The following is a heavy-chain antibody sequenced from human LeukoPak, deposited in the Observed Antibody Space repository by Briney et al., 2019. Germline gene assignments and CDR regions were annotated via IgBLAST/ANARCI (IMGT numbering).Heavy chain of an antibody. CDR3: ARYYYDSSGYYYYFDY. J-gene: IGHJ4*02. CDR1: GYTFTGYY. Sequence: ASVKVSCKASGYTFTGYYMHWVRQAPGQGLEWMGWMNPNSGNTGYAQKFQGRVTMTRNTSISTAYMELSSLRSEDTAVYYCARYYYDSSGYYYYFDYWGQGTLVTVSS. D-gene: IGHD3-22*01. V-gene: IGHV1-8*02. CDR2: MNPNSGNT.